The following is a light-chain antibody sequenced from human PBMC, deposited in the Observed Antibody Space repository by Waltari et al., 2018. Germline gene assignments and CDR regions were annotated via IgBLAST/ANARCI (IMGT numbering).Light chain of an antibody. V-gene: IGKV3-15*01. J-gene: IGKJ1*01. CDR2: GAS. CDR1: QSIGSN. CDR3: QQYNNWPET. Sequence: DIVMTQSPATLSVSPGERATLPCRASQSIGSNLARYQHKPGQAPRFLIYGASTRATGIPARFSGSGSGTEFTLTISSLQSADFAVYYCQQYNNWPETFGQGTKVEIK.